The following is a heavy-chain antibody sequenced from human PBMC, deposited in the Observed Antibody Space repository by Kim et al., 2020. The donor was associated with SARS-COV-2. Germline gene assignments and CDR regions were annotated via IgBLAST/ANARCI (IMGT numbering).Heavy chain of an antibody. CDR2: INAGNGNT. D-gene: IGHD3-22*01. V-gene: IGHV1-3*01. Sequence: ASVKVSCKASGYTFTSYAMHWVRQAPGQRLEWMGWINAGNGNTKYSQKFQGRVTITRDTSASTAYMELSSLRSEDTAVYYCAREIAWGDYYDSSGPYYYYYGMDVWGQGTTVTVSS. J-gene: IGHJ6*02. CDR3: AREIAWGDYYDSSGPYYYYYGMDV. CDR1: GYTFTSYA.